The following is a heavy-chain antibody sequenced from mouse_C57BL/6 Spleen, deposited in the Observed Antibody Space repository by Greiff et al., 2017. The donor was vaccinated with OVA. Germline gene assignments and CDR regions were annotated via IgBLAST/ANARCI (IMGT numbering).Heavy chain of an antibody. D-gene: IGHD1-1*01. Sequence: VKLMESGPELVKPGASVKLSCKASGYTFTSYDINWVKQRPGQGLEWIGWIYPRDGSTKYNEKFKGKATLTVDTSSSTAYMELHSLTSEDSAVYFCSIYYYGSSYLHWYFDVWGTGTTVTVSS. J-gene: IGHJ1*03. V-gene: IGHV1-85*01. CDR1: GYTFTSYD. CDR2: IYPRDGST. CDR3: SIYYYGSSYLHWYFDV.